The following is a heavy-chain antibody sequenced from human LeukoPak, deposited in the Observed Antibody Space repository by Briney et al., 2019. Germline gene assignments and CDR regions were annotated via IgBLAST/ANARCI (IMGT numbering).Heavy chain of an antibody. CDR1: GFTFNSYA. Sequence: GGSVRLSCAASGFTFNSYALTWVRQAPGKGLEWVSGISGSGGTTYSADSVKGRFTISRDNSKNTLYLQMNSLRAEDTAIYYCARESGLGYDYWGQGTLVTVSS. D-gene: IGHD6-19*01. V-gene: IGHV3-23*01. CDR2: ISGSGGTT. CDR3: ARESGLGYDY. J-gene: IGHJ4*02.